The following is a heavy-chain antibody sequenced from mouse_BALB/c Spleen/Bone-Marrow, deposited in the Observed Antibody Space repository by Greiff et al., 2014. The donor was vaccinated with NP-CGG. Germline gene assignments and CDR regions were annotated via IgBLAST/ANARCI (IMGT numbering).Heavy chain of an antibody. J-gene: IGHJ4*01. D-gene: IGHD2-1*01. CDR3: ASSGNYEGGAMDY. V-gene: IGHV14-3*02. Sequence: VQLKESGAELVKPGASVKLSCTASGFNIEDTFMHWMKQRPEQGLEWNGRIDPANGITKYDPKFQGKATITTDTSSNTAYLQLSSLTSEDTAVYYCASSGNYEGGAMDYWGQGTPVTVSS. CDR1: GFNIEDTF. CDR2: IDPANGIT.